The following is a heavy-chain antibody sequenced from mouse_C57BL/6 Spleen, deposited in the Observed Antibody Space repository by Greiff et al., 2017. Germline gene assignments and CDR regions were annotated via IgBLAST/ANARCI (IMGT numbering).Heavy chain of an antibody. Sequence: VQLQQSGAELVRPGASVKLSCTASGFNIKDDYMNWVKQRPEQGLEWIGWIDPENGDTEYASKFQGKATITADTSSNTAYLQLSSLTSEDTAVYYCTITTVVAHFDYWGQGTTLTVSS. CDR1: GFNIKDDY. CDR3: TITTVVAHFDY. D-gene: IGHD1-1*01. V-gene: IGHV14-4*01. J-gene: IGHJ2*01. CDR2: IDPENGDT.